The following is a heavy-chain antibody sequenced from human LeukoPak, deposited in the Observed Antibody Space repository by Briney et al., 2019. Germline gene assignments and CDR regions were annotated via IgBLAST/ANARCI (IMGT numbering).Heavy chain of an antibody. CDR1: GFAFSDFY. CDR3: AREHSLGEWLAHTPYYFDY. J-gene: IGHJ4*02. CDR2: ISHSGDNT. V-gene: IGHV3-11*04. Sequence: KPGGSLRLSCAGSGFAFSDFYMSWIRQAPGKGLEWISYISHSGDNTYFADSVKGRFTISRDNAKNSLYLQMNSLRAEDTAVYYCAREHSLGEWLAHTPYYFDYWGQGTLVTVSS. D-gene: IGHD6-19*01.